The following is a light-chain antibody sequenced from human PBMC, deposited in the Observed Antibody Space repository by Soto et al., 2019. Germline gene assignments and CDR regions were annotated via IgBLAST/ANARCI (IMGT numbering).Light chain of an antibody. CDR1: QGIRND. V-gene: IGKV1-17*01. CDR2: AAA. Sequence: DIQMTQSPSSLSASVGDRVTITCRASQGIRNDLGWYQQKPGKAPKRLIYAAASFQSGVQSRFSGSGSGTEFTLTISSLQPEDSATYCWLRYDTHPYTFGQGTNLEIK. J-gene: IGKJ2*01. CDR3: LRYDTHPYT.